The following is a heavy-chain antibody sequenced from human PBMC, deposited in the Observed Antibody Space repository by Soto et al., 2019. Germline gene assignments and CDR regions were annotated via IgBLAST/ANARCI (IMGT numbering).Heavy chain of an antibody. D-gene: IGHD3-10*01. CDR1: GATFSSYA. CDR3: ARDPQSLWFGELKKGVDY. V-gene: IGHV1-69*06. CDR2: IIPFFGTP. J-gene: IGHJ4*02. Sequence: QVLLVQSGAEVKKPGSSVKVSCKLSGATFSSYAMSWVRQAPGQGLEWIGGIIPFFGTPNYAQKFQGRVTITADTSTATSYMELSSLRSDDTAVYYCARDPQSLWFGELKKGVDYWGQGTLVTVSS.